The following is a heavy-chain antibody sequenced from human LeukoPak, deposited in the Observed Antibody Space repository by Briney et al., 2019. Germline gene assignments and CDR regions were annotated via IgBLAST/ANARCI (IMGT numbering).Heavy chain of an antibody. CDR2: ISATGGSI. V-gene: IGHV3-23*01. Sequence: GGSLRLSCAASGFTFSSYAMSWVRQAPGKGLQWVSSISATGGSIYYADSVKGRSTVSRDNSKNTLYLQMNSLRAEDTAVYYCARVAVIYYYYMEVWGKGTTVTVSS. J-gene: IGHJ6*03. CDR1: GFTFSSYA. D-gene: IGHD2/OR15-2a*01. CDR3: ARVAVIYYYYMEV.